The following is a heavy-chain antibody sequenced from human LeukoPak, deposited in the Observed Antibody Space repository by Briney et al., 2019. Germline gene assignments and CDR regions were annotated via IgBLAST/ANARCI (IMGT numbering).Heavy chain of an antibody. CDR1: GFTFSSYA. V-gene: IGHV3-23*01. J-gene: IGHJ4*02. Sequence: GGSLRLSCAASGFTFSSYAMSWVRQAPGKGLEWVSAISGSGGTTYYADSVKGRFTVSRDNSRNTLYLQMNSLRAEDTAVYYCARGYTYGDYWGQGTLVTVSS. CDR3: ARGYTYGDY. D-gene: IGHD5-18*01. CDR2: ISGSGGTT.